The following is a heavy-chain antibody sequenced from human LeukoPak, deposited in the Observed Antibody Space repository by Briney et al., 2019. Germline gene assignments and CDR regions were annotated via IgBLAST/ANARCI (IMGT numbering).Heavy chain of an antibody. V-gene: IGHV3-21*01. J-gene: IGHJ4*02. Sequence: GGSLRLSCAASGFTFSSYSMNWVRQAPGKGLEWVSSISSSSSYIYYADSVKGRFTISRDNAKNSLYLQMNSLRAEETAVYYCARERLQNQLLSGLDYWGQGTLVTVSS. D-gene: IGHD2-2*01. CDR2: ISSSSSYI. CDR1: GFTFSSYS. CDR3: ARERLQNQLLSGLDY.